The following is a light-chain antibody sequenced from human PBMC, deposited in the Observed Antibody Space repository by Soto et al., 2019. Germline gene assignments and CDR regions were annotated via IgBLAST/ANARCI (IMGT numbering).Light chain of an antibody. CDR2: GAS. V-gene: IGKV3-20*01. Sequence: EIVLTQSPGTLSLSPGERATLSCRASQSVTSYYLGWYQQKPGQPPRLLIYGASNRATGIPDRFSGSGSGTDFTLTISGLEPEDFGVYFCPHYGTSTPYTFGRGTKVEIK. CDR1: QSVTSYY. J-gene: IGKJ2*01. CDR3: PHYGTSTPYT.